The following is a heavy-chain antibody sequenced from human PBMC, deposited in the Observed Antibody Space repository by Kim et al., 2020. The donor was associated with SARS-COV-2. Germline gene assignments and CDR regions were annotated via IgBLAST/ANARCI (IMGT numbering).Heavy chain of an antibody. D-gene: IGHD5-12*01. CDR2: IYYSGST. V-gene: IGHV4-31*03. J-gene: IGHJ3*02. CDR1: GGSISSGGYY. CDR3: AREVPRGYSGYDSNIGNDAFDI. Sequence: SETLSLTCTVSGGSISSGGYYWSWIRQHPGKGLEWIGYIYYSGSTYYNPSLKSRVTISVDTSKNQFSLKLSSVTAADTAVYYCAREVPRGYSGYDSNIGNDAFDIWGQGTMVTVSS.